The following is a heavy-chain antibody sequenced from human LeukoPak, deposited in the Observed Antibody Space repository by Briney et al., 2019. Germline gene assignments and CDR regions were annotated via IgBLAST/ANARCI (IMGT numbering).Heavy chain of an antibody. CDR3: ARSEGSWFDP. J-gene: IGHJ5*02. CDR1: GFTFSRYS. V-gene: IGHV3-21*01. Sequence: PGGSLRLSCAASGFTFSRYSINWVRQAPGKGLEWVSSISSSSSYIYYADSVKGRFTISRDNAKNSLYLQMNSLRAEDTAVYYCARSEGSWFDPWGQGTLVTVSS. CDR2: ISSSSSYI.